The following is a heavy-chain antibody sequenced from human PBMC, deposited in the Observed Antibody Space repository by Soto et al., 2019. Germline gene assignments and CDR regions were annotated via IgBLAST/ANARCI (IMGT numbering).Heavy chain of an antibody. D-gene: IGHD6-13*01. Sequence: SETLSLTCTVSGGSISSGDYYWSWIRQPPGKGLEWIGYIYYSGSTYYNPSLKSRVTISVDTSKNQFSLKLSSVTAADTAVYYCVTSSSWYRHFDYWGQGTQVTVSS. V-gene: IGHV4-30-4*01. CDR2: IYYSGST. CDR1: GGSISSGDYY. J-gene: IGHJ4*02. CDR3: VTSSSWYRHFDY.